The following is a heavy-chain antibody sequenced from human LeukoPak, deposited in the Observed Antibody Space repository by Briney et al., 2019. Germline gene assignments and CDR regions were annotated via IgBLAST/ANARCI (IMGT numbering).Heavy chain of an antibody. CDR1: GYTFTSYY. V-gene: IGHV1-46*01. Sequence: ASVKVSCKASGYTFTSYYMHWVRQAPGQGLEWMGIINPSGGSTSYAQKFQGRVTMTEDTSTDTAYMELSSLRSEDTAVYYCATDHNYYGSRSYLDYWGQGTLVTVSS. J-gene: IGHJ4*02. CDR2: INPSGGST. CDR3: ATDHNYYGSRSYLDY. D-gene: IGHD3-10*01.